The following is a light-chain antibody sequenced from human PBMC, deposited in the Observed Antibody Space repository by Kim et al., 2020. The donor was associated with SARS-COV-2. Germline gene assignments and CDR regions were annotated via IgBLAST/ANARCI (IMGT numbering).Light chain of an antibody. J-gene: IGKJ1*01. CDR2: AAS. CDR3: QQYYSYPWT. CDR1: QGISTY. Sequence: ASTGDRVTITCRASQGISTYLAWYQQKPGKAPKVLIYAASTLQSGVPSRFSGSGSETDFTLTISRLQSEDFATYYCQQYYSYPWTFGQGTKVYIK. V-gene: IGKV1-8*01.